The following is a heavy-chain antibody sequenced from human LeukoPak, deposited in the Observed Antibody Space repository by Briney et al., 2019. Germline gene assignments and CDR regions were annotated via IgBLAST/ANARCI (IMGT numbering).Heavy chain of an antibody. D-gene: IGHD5-12*01. CDR3: AKDKGNLATIYEFDY. CDR1: GFTFSSYW. CDR2: ISGSGGCT. V-gene: IGHV3-23*01. J-gene: IGHJ4*02. Sequence: GGSLRLSCAVSGFTFSSYWMHWVRQAPGKGPEWVSAISGSGGCTYYADSVKGRFTISRDNSKNTLYLQMNSLRAEDTAVYYCAKDKGNLATIYEFDYWGQGTLVTVSS.